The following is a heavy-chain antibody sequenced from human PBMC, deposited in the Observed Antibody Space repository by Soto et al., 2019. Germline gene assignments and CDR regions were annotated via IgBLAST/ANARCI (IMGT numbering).Heavy chain of an antibody. D-gene: IGHD3-10*01. J-gene: IGHJ6*02. CDR2: INAGNGNT. V-gene: IGHV1-3*01. CDR1: GYTFTSYA. CDR3: ARSRGVRYYYGMDV. Sequence: ASVKVSCKASGYTFTSYAMHWVRQAPGQRLEWMGWINAGNGNTKYSQKFQGRVTITRDTSASTAYMELSSLRSEDTAVYYCARSRGVRYYYGMDVWGQGTTVTVSS.